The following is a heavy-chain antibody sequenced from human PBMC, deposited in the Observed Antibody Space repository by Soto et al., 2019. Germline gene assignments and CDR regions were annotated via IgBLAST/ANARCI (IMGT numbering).Heavy chain of an antibody. CDR1: GGSISSGDYY. Sequence: SETLSLTCTVSGGSISSGDYYWSWIRQPPGKGLEWIGEIYHSGSTNYNPSLKSRVTISVDKSKNQFSLKLSSVTAADTAVYYCARRGYDFWSGYYPNDAFDIWGQGTMVTVSS. CDR2: IYHSGST. D-gene: IGHD3-3*01. J-gene: IGHJ3*02. V-gene: IGHV4-39*07. CDR3: ARRGYDFWSGYYPNDAFDI.